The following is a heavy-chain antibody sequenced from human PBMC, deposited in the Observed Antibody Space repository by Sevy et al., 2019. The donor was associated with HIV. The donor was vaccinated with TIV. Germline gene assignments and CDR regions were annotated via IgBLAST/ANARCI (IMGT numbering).Heavy chain of an antibody. D-gene: IGHD5-18*01. Sequence: GGSLRLSCAASGFTFSSYGMHWVRQAPGKGLEWVAVIWYDGSNKYYADSVKGRFTISRDNSKNTLYLQMNSLRAEDTAVYYCARDLGYSYGYCFDYWGQGTLVTVSS. CDR3: ARDLGYSYGYCFDY. V-gene: IGHV3-33*01. J-gene: IGHJ4*02. CDR2: IWYDGSNK. CDR1: GFTFSSYG.